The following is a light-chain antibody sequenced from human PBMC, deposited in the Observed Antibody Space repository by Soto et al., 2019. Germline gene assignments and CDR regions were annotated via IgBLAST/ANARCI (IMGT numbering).Light chain of an antibody. J-gene: IGLJ3*02. Sequence: QSALTQPASVSGSPGQSITISCTGTSSDVGGYNFVSWYQQHPGKAPKLVISEVSNRPSGVSSRFSGSKSGDTASLTISGLQAEDEADYYCSSFTSSNTWVFGGGTKVTVL. CDR3: SSFTSSNTWV. CDR1: SSDVGGYNF. V-gene: IGLV2-14*01. CDR2: EVS.